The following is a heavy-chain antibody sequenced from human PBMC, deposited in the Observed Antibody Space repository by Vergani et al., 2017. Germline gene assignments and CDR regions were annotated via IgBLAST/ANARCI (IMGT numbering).Heavy chain of an antibody. V-gene: IGHV4-61*05. CDR3: ARYYDILTGYYDAFDI. Sequence: QLQLQESGPGLVKPSETLSLTCTVSGGSISSSSYYWGWIRQPPGKGLEWIGYIYYSGSTNYNPSLKSRVTISVDTSKNQFSLKLSSVTAADTAVYYCARYYDILTGYYDAFDIWGQGTMVTVSS. D-gene: IGHD3-9*01. CDR2: IYYSGST. CDR1: GGSISSSSYY. J-gene: IGHJ3*02.